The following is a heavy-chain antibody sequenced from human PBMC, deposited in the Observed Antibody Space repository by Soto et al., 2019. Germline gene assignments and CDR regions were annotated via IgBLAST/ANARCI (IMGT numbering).Heavy chain of an antibody. Sequence: PGESLKISCSGSGYSFASYWVVWVRQMPGKGLEWVAIIFPGDSDTRYSPSLQGQVTVSADKSINTAYLQWSSLKASDTAMYYCATRTTLNFYGMDVWGQGTTVTVSS. CDR2: IFPGDSDT. CDR1: GYSFASYW. V-gene: IGHV5-51*01. J-gene: IGHJ6*02. CDR3: ATRTTLNFYGMDV. D-gene: IGHD1-26*01.